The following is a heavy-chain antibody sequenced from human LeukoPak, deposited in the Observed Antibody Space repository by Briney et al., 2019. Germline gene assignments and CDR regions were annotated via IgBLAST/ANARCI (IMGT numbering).Heavy chain of an antibody. Sequence: PSETLSLTCAVYGGSFSGYYWSWIRQPPGKGLEWIGEINHSGSTNYNPSLKSRVTISVDTSKNQFSLKLSSVTAADTAVYYCARRPRGYYYYYMDVWGKGTTVTISS. V-gene: IGHV4-34*01. CDR1: GGSFSGYY. J-gene: IGHJ6*03. CDR3: ARRPRGYYYYYMDV. CDR2: INHSGST.